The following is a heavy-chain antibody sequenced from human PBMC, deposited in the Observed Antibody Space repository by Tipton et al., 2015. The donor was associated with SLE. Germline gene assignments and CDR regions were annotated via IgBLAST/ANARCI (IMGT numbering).Heavy chain of an antibody. V-gene: IGHV4-4*07. CDR3: ARVWDYGDAFDI. CDR1: GGSITNYY. CDR2: ICCGGST. J-gene: IGHJ3*02. Sequence: TLSLTCTVSGGSITNYYWGWVRQPAGKGLEWIGRICCGGSTKYNPSLDSRVSLSVDASKDQFSLNLNSVTAADTAVYYCARVWDYGDAFDIWGQGTMVTVSS. D-gene: IGHD4-17*01.